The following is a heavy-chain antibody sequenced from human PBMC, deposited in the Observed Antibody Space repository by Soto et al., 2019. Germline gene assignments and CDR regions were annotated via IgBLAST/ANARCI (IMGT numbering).Heavy chain of an antibody. D-gene: IGHD1-1*01. J-gene: IGHJ3*02. CDR2: INSDGSST. Sequence: EVQLVESGGGLVQPGGSLRLSCAASGFTFSSYWMHWVRQAPGKGLVWVSRINSDGSSTSYGDSVKGRFTISRDNAKNTLYLQMNSLRDEHTAVYYCARDLFEASLEGNHDAFDIWGQGTMVTVSS. CDR3: ARDLFEASLEGNHDAFDI. CDR1: GFTFSSYW. V-gene: IGHV3-74*01.